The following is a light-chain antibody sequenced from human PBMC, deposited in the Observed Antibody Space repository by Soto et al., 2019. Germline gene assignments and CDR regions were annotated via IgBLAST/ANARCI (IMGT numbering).Light chain of an antibody. CDR1: QSVSNN. CDR3: QQYESSPPT. J-gene: IGKJ1*01. Sequence: EIVMTHSPATLSVSPGERATLSCRASQSVSNNLAWYQQKPGQAPRLLIYGASTRATAIPARFSGSGSGTEFTLTISSLQSEDFAVYYCQQYESSPPTFGQGTRVEI. V-gene: IGKV3-15*01. CDR2: GAS.